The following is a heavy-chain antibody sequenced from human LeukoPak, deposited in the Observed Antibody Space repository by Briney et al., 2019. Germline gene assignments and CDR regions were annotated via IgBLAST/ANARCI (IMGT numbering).Heavy chain of an antibody. CDR3: ARDPEWASVVVPAAIDY. D-gene: IGHD2-2*01. J-gene: IGHJ4*02. CDR1: GFTFSSYS. CDR2: ISSSSSYI. V-gene: IGHV3-21*01. Sequence: GGSLRLSCAASGFTFSSYSMNWVLQAPGKGLEWVSSISSSSSYIYYADSVKGRFTISRDNAKNSLYLQMNSLRAEDTAVYYCARDPEWASVVVPAAIDYWGQGTLVTVSS.